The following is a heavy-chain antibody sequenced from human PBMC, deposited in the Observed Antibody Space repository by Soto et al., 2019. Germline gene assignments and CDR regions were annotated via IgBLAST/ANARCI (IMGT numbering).Heavy chain of an antibody. CDR1: SGSISSSNW. Sequence: SETLSLTCAVSSGSISSSNWWSWVRQPPGKGLEWTGEIYHSGSTNYNPSLKSRVTISVDKSKNQFSLKLSSVTAADTAVYYCARHRWDGSSWSSYYYYGMDVWGQGTTVTVSS. CDR2: IYHSGST. V-gene: IGHV4-4*02. D-gene: IGHD6-13*01. J-gene: IGHJ6*02. CDR3: ARHRWDGSSWSSYYYYGMDV.